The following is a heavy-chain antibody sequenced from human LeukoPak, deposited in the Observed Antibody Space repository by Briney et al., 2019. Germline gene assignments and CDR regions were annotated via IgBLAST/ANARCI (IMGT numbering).Heavy chain of an antibody. Sequence: GGSLRLSCTASGFTFSDYAMSWVRQAPGKGLEWVSGISGSGGSIRYADSVKGRFIISRDNSKNTLYLQMDSLRAEDTAVYYCAKGGDGYNYYFDYWGQETLVTVSS. V-gene: IGHV3-23*01. J-gene: IGHJ4*02. CDR3: AKGGDGYNYYFDY. CDR1: GFTFSDYA. CDR2: ISGSGGSI. D-gene: IGHD5-24*01.